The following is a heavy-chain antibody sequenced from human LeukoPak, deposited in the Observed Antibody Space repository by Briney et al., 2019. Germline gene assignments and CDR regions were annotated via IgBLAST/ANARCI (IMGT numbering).Heavy chain of an antibody. Sequence: ASVKVSCKASGYTLTGFYMHWVRQAPGQGLEWMGWINPNSGGTNYAQKFQGRVTMTRDTSISTAYMELSRLRSDDTAVYYCARVSGLESDYWGQGTLVTVSS. V-gene: IGHV1-2*02. CDR3: ARVSGLESDY. CDR1: GYTLTGFY. CDR2: INPNSGGT. J-gene: IGHJ4*02. D-gene: IGHD1-14*01.